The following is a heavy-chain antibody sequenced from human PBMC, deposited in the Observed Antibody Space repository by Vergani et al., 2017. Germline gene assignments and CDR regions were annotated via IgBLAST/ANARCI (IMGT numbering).Heavy chain of an antibody. V-gene: IGHV3-21*01. D-gene: IGHD6-13*01. Sequence: VQLVESGGGVVQPGRSLRLSCAASGFTFSSYSMNWVRQAPGKGLEWVSSISSSSSYIYYADSVKGRFTISRDNAKNSLYLQMNSLRAEDTAVYYCAGDRAAAGTEDYYYYYYMDVWGKGTTVTVSS. J-gene: IGHJ6*03. CDR1: GFTFSSYS. CDR3: AGDRAAAGTEDYYYYYYMDV. CDR2: ISSSSSYI.